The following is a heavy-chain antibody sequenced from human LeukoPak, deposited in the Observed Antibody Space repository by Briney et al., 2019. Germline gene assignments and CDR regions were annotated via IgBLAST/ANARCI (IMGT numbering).Heavy chain of an antibody. CDR2: IKQDGSEK. CDR3: ARELTTQTKASCSGGNCLGYFDY. J-gene: IGHJ4*02. V-gene: IGHV3-7*01. D-gene: IGHD2-15*01. CDR1: GVTFNTYW. Sequence: GGSLRLSRAASGVTFNTYWMTWVRQAPGKGLEWVANIKQDGSEKYYVDSVKGRFTISRDNAKNSLYLQMDSLRAEDTAVYYCARELTTQTKASCSGGNCLGYFDYCGQGTLVTVSS.